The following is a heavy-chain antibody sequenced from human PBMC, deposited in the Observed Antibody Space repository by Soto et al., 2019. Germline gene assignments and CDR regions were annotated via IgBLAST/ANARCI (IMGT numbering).Heavy chain of an antibody. CDR2: IYYSGST. CDR3: AGTSSSSSYSAWFDP. J-gene: IGHJ5*02. Sequence: PSETLSLTCTVSGGSISSYYWSWIRQPPGKGLEWIGYIYYSGSTNYNPSLKSRVTISVDTSKNQSSLKLSSVTAADTAVYYCAGTSSSSSYSAWFDPWGPGTLVTVSS. V-gene: IGHV4-59*08. CDR1: GGSISSYY. D-gene: IGHD6-6*01.